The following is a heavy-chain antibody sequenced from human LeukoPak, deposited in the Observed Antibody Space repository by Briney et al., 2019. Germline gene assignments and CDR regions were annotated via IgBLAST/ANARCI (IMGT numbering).Heavy chain of an antibody. J-gene: IGHJ6*03. V-gene: IGHV4-59*01. Sequence: SETLSLTCTVSGGSIISYYWSWIRQPPGKGLDLIGYIYYSGSTNYNPSLKSRITISVDTSKNQYSLKLSSVTAADTAVDYCARGGVMGHYYYYMDVWGKGTTVTISS. CDR1: GGSIISYY. D-gene: IGHD2-21*01. CDR2: IYYSGST. CDR3: ARGGVMGHYYYYMDV.